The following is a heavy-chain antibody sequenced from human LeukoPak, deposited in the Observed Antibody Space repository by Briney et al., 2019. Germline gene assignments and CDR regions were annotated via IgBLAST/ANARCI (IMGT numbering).Heavy chain of an antibody. D-gene: IGHD3-22*01. CDR1: GFTFDDYG. CDR3: ARDLGEDSSGYYHDAFDI. CDR2: INWNGGST. J-gene: IGHJ3*02. Sequence: GGSLRLSCAASGFTFDDYGMSWVRQAPGKGLEWVSGINWNGGSTGYADSVKGRFTISRDNAKNSLYLQMNSLRAEDTALYYCARDLGEDSSGYYHDAFDIWGQGTMVTVSS. V-gene: IGHV3-20*04.